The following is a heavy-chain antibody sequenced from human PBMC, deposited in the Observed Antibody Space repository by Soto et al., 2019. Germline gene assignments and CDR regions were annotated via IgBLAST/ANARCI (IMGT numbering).Heavy chain of an antibody. D-gene: IGHD6-6*01. CDR3: ASSLFEDSSSSFPPTMDY. CDR1: GFTFSSYS. CDR2: ISSSSSYI. Sequence: PGGSLRLSCAASGFTFSSYSMNWVRQAPGKGLEWVSSISSSSSYIYYADSVKGRFTISRDNAKNSLYLQMNSLRAEDTAVYYCASSLFEDSSSSFPPTMDYWGQGTLVTVSS. V-gene: IGHV3-21*01. J-gene: IGHJ4*02.